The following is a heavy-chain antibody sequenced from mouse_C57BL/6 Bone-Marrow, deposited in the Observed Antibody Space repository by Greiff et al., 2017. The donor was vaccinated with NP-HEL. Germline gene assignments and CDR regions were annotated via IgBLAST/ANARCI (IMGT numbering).Heavy chain of an antibody. CDR1: GYTFTSYG. CDR3: ARPYYYGSIAMDY. Sequence: VQLQESGAELARPGASVKLSCKASGYTFTSYGISWVKQRTGQGLEWIGEIYPRSGNTYYNVKFKGKATLTADKSSSTAYMELRSLTSEDSAVYFCARPYYYGSIAMDYWGQGTSVTVSS. CDR2: IYPRSGNT. J-gene: IGHJ4*01. D-gene: IGHD1-1*01. V-gene: IGHV1-81*01.